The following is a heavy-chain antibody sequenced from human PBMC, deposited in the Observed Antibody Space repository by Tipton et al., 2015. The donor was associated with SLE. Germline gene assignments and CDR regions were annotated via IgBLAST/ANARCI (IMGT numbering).Heavy chain of an antibody. Sequence: TLSLTCTVSGGSISSSSYYWGWIRQPPGKGLEWIGCIYTSGSTNYNPSLKSRVTISVDTSKNQFSLKLSSVTAADTAVYYCARTPYGSWSFDYWGQGTLVTVSS. D-gene: IGHD3-10*01. CDR3: ARTPYGSWSFDY. V-gene: IGHV4-61*02. CDR2: IYTSGST. J-gene: IGHJ4*02. CDR1: GGSISSSSYY.